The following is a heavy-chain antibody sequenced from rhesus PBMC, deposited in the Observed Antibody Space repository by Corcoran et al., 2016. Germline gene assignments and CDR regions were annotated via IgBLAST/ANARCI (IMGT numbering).Heavy chain of an antibody. CDR1: GGSLPNGYFY. CDR3: ARQAGSYSDTYITL. CDR2: TSHSGTT. D-gene: IGHD1-44*01. V-gene: IGHV4-122*02. J-gene: IGHJ4*01. Sequence: QVQLQESGPGLVRPSETLSLTGAVSGGSLPNGYFYWRWIRQAPEKGLEWIGSTSHSGTTYYNPSLKSRVTFSGDTDKNHFTLDLTSVTAADTAVYYCARQAGSYSDTYITLWGQGVLVTVSS.